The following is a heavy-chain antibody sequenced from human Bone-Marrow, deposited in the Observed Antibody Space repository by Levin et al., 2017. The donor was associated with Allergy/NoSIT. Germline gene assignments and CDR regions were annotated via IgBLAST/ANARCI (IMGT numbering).Heavy chain of an antibody. CDR1: GGTFSSYA. CDR2: IIPIFGTA. D-gene: IGHD1-7*01. Sequence: SVKVSCKASGGTFSSYAISWVRQAPGQGLEWMGGIIPIFGTANYAQKFQGRVTITADESTSTAYMELSSLRSEDTAVYYCARIWELRGGWFDPWGQGTLVTVSS. J-gene: IGHJ5*02. V-gene: IGHV1-69*13. CDR3: ARIWELRGGWFDP.